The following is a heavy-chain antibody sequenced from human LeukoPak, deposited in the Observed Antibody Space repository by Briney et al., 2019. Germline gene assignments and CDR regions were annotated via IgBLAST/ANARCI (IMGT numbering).Heavy chain of an antibody. D-gene: IGHD2-15*01. J-gene: IGHJ3*02. Sequence: GASVKVSCKASGYTFTSYGISWVRQAPGQGLEWMGWISAYNGNTNYAQKLQGRVTITTDTSTSTAYMELRSLRSDDTAVYYCARDQRYCSGGSCPAPDAFDIWGQGTMVTVSS. CDR3: ARDQRYCSGGSCPAPDAFDI. CDR2: ISAYNGNT. CDR1: GYTFTSYG. V-gene: IGHV1-18*04.